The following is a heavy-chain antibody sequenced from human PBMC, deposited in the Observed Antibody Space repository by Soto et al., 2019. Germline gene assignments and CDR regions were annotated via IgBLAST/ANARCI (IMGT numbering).Heavy chain of an antibody. D-gene: IGHD3-22*01. Sequence: PGGSLRLSCAASGFTFSSYSMNWVRQAPGKGLEWVSSISSSSSYIYYADSVKGRFTISRDNAKNSLYLQMNSLRAEDTAVYYCARENYYDSSEGPFDVWAQGTMVTVSS. CDR2: ISSSSSYI. J-gene: IGHJ3*01. CDR3: ARENYYDSSEGPFDV. CDR1: GFTFSSYS. V-gene: IGHV3-21*01.